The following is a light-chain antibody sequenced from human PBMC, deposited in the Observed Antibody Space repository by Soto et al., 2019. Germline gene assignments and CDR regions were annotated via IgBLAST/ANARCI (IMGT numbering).Light chain of an antibody. Sequence: QSALTQPASVSGSPGLSITISCTGTNTDVGGYDRVSWYQHHPGKALKMLIYGVTDRPSGVSNRFSGSQSGHVASLTISGLHAEDEVDYYCCSYTGELTPYVFGTGTKVTVL. CDR2: GVT. CDR1: NTDVGGYDR. J-gene: IGLJ1*01. V-gene: IGLV2-14*01. CDR3: CSYTGELTPYV.